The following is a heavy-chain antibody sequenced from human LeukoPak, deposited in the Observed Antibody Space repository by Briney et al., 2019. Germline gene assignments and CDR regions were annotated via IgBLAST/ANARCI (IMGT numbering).Heavy chain of an antibody. CDR3: AKDRYRTVLFDY. CDR1: GFTFSSYA. J-gene: IGHJ4*02. D-gene: IGHD5-18*01. V-gene: IGHV3-23*01. Sequence: PGGSLRLSCAASGFTFSSYAMSWVRQAPGRGLEWVSAISGSGGSTYYADSVKGRFTISRDNSKNTLYLQMNSLRAEDTAVYYCAKDRYRTVLFDYWGQGTLVTVSS. CDR2: ISGSGGST.